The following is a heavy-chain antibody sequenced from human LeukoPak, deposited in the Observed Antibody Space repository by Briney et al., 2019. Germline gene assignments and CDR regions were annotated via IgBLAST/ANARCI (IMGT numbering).Heavy chain of an antibody. V-gene: IGHV4-61*02. J-gene: IGHJ4*02. D-gene: IGHD7-27*01. CDR3: ARSFDWGAQMYYFDY. Sequence: SQTLSLTCTVSGGSISSGSYYWSWIRQPAGKGLEWIGRIYTSGSTNYNPSLKSRVTISVDTSKNQFSLKLSSVTAADTAVYYCARSFDWGAQMYYFDYWGQGTLVTVSS. CDR1: GGSISSGSYY. CDR2: IYTSGST.